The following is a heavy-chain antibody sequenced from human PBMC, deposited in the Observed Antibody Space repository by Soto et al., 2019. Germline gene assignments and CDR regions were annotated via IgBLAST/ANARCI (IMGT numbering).Heavy chain of an antibody. V-gene: IGHV4-39*01. J-gene: IGHJ3*02. CDR1: GGSISSSSYY. Sequence: QLQLQESGPGLVKPSETLSLTCTVSGGSISSSSYYWGWIRQPPGKGLEWIGSIYYSGSTYYNPSLKSRVTISVDTSKNLFSVKLSSVTAADTAVYYCEGTTPPRNDAFDIWGQGTMVTVSS. CDR2: IYYSGST. D-gene: IGHD1-1*01. CDR3: EGTTPPRNDAFDI.